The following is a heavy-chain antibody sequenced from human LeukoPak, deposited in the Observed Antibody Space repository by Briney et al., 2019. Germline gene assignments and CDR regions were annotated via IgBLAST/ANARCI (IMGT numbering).Heavy chain of an antibody. CDR3: ARQADYDSSGYFPTDLPLDY. J-gene: IGHJ4*02. CDR2: IYPGDSDT. Sequence: GESLKISCKGSGYSFTSYWIGWVRQMPGKGLEWMGIIYPGDSDTRYSPSFQDQVTISADKSISTAYLQWSSLKASDTAMYYCARQADYDSSGYFPTDLPLDYWGQGTLVTVSS. D-gene: IGHD3-22*01. CDR1: GYSFTSYW. V-gene: IGHV5-51*01.